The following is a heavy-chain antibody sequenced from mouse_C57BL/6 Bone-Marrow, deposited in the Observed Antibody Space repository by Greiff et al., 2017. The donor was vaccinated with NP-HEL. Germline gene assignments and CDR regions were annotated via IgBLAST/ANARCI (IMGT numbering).Heavy chain of an antibody. CDR1: GYSITSGYY. Sequence: VQLKQSGPGLVKPSQSLSLTCSVPGYSITSGYYWNWIRQFPGNKLEWMGYISYDGSNNYNPSLKNRISITRDTSKNQFFLKLNSVTTEDTATYYCARAPLLLRYDYWGQGTTLTVSS. D-gene: IGHD1-1*01. CDR3: ARAPLLLRYDY. V-gene: IGHV3-6*01. J-gene: IGHJ2*01. CDR2: ISYDGSN.